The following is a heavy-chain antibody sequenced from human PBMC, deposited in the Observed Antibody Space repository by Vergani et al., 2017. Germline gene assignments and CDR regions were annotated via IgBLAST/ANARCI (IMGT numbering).Heavy chain of an antibody. CDR3: ARDLGIVVVPAAIFLDY. CDR2: IIPIFGTA. Sequence: QVQLVQSGAEVKKPGSSVKVSCKASGGTFSSYAISWVRRAPGQGLEWMGGIIPIFGTANYAQKFQGRVTITADESTSTAYMELSSLRSEDTAVYYCARDLGIVVVPAAIFLDYWGQGTLVTVSS. J-gene: IGHJ4*02. CDR1: GGTFSSYA. V-gene: IGHV1-69*01. D-gene: IGHD2-2*03.